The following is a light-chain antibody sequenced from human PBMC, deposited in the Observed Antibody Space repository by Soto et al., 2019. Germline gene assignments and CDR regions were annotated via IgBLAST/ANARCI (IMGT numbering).Light chain of an antibody. CDR1: SSVVGGYNY. J-gene: IGLJ1*01. CDR2: DVS. CDR3: SSYTSSSTYG. V-gene: IGLV2-14*01. Sequence: QSALTQPASVSGSPGQSITISCTGTSSVVGGYNYVSWYQQHPGKAPKLMIYDVSNRPSGVSNRFSGSKSGNTASLTISGLQAEDEADYYCSSYTSSSTYGFGTGTKVTVL.